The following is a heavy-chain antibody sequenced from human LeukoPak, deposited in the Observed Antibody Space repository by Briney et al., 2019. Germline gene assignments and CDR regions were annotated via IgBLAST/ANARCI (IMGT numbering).Heavy chain of an antibody. Sequence: SETLSLTCTVSGSSISSSSYYWGWIRQPPGKGLEWIGSIYYSGSTYYNPSLKSRVTISVDASKNQFSLKLSSVTAADTTVYYCAKYGDYVPIDYWGQGTLVTVSS. CDR1: GSSISSSSYY. J-gene: IGHJ4*02. CDR3: AKYGDYVPIDY. V-gene: IGHV4-39*01. CDR2: IYYSGST. D-gene: IGHD4-17*01.